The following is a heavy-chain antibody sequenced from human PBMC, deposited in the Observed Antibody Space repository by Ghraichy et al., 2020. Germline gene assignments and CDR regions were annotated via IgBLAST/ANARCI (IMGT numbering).Heavy chain of an antibody. D-gene: IGHD3-10*01. CDR2: IYNSGRT. Sequence: ESLNISCTVSGGSISSYYWNWIRQPPGKGLEWIGYIYNSGRTNYNPSLKSRVTISVDTSKNQFSLKLSSVTDADTAVYYCARKLWFGELKGGMDVWGQGTTVTVSS. CDR3: ARKLWFGELKGGMDV. V-gene: IGHV4-59*01. J-gene: IGHJ6*02. CDR1: GGSISSYY.